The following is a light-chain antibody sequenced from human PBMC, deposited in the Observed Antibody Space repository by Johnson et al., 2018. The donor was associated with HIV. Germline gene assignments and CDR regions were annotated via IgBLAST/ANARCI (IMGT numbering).Light chain of an antibody. Sequence: QSVLTQPPSVSAAPGQKVTISCSGSSSNIENNYVSWYQHLPGTAPKLLIYEDYKRPSGIPYRFSGSRSGTSATLGITGLQTGDEAGYYCGTWDRSLSDGVFGTGTKVTVL. CDR1: SSNIENNY. V-gene: IGLV1-51*02. CDR3: GTWDRSLSDGV. CDR2: EDY. J-gene: IGLJ1*01.